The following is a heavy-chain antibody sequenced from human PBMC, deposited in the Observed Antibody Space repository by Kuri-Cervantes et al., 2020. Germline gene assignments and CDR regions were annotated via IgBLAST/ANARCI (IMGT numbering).Heavy chain of an antibody. D-gene: IGHD1-1*01. J-gene: IGHJ4*02. CDR3: ARDNDAGGDCNC. CDR1: GYTFTSYA. V-gene: IGHV1-3*02. CDR2: SNAGNGNT. Sequence: ASVKVSCKASGYTFTSYAMHWVRQAPGQRLEWMGWSNAGNGNTKYSQEFQGRVTITRDTSASTAYMELSRLRSDDTAVYYCARDNDAGGDCNCWGQGILVTVSS.